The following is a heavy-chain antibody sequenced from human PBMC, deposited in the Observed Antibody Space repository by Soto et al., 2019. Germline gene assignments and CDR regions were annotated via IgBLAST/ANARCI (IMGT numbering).Heavy chain of an antibody. CDR1: GFTFSSYA. J-gene: IGHJ4*02. CDR3: ANGGYYYDSSGYYYFDY. Sequence: GGSLRLSCAASGFTFSSYAMSWVRQAPGKGLEWVSAISGSGGSTYYADSVKGRFTISRDNSKNTLYLQMNSLRAEDTAVYYCANGGYYYDSSGYYYFDYWGQGTLVTVSS. D-gene: IGHD3-22*01. V-gene: IGHV3-23*01. CDR2: ISGSGGST.